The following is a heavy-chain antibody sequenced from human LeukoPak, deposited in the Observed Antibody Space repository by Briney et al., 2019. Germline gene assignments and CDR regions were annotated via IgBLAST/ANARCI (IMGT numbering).Heavy chain of an antibody. CDR3: AKAKIAAAGGEYFQH. CDR2: IQSDGSDK. D-gene: IGHD6-13*01. J-gene: IGHJ1*01. Sequence: GGSLRLSCAASGFTFNSFAMHWVRQAPGKGLEHLAFIQSDGSDKYYADSVKGRFTISRDNSKNTLYLQMNSLRAEDTAVYYCAKAKIAAAGGEYFQHWGQGTLVTVSS. CDR1: GFTFNSFA. V-gene: IGHV3-30*02.